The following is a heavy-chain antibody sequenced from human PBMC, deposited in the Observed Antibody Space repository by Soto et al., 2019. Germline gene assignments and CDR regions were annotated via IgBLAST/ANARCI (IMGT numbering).Heavy chain of an antibody. Sequence: GGSLRLSCAASGFTFSSYSMNWVRQAPGKGLEWVSSISSSSSYIYYADSVKGRFTISRDNAKNSLYLQMNSLRAEDTAVYYCARDEKSDAFDIWGQGTMVTVSS. J-gene: IGHJ3*02. CDR3: ARDEKSDAFDI. V-gene: IGHV3-21*01. CDR2: ISSSSSYI. CDR1: GFTFSSYS.